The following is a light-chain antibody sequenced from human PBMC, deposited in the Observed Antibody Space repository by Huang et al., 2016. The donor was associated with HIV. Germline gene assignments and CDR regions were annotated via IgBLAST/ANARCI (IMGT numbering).Light chain of an antibody. J-gene: IGKJ3*01. CDR1: QDITTF. Sequence: DIQMTQSPSSLSASVGDRVTITCQASQDITTFLAWYQQRPGKAPNLLIYDASDLETGVPSRFSGSGSGTDFTLTISSLKPEDIATYYCQQYDSLPWTFGPGTKVDIK. CDR2: DAS. V-gene: IGKV1-33*01. CDR3: QQYDSLPWT.